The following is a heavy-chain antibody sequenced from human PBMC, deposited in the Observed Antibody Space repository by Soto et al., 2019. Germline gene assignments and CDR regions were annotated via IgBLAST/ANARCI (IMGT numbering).Heavy chain of an antibody. V-gene: IGHV1-69*06. CDR2: IVPVFNSI. CDR3: ARGQRSGWDLEPEEYFDY. D-gene: IGHD6-19*01. CDR1: GNTFNSYA. J-gene: IGHJ4*02. Sequence: QVQLVQSGAEVKKPGSSMKVFCKASGNTFNSYAISWVRQAPGQGLEWMGGIVPVFNSIKYALTCQDRVNSTEDTFTTSAYMEGRSLRCEDTAMYDCARGQRSGWDLEPEEYFDYWGQGTLVTVSS.